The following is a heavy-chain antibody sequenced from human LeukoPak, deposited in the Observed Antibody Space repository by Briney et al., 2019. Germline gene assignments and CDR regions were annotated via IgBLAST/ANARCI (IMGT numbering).Heavy chain of an antibody. CDR2: ISACKGNT. CDR3: ARELYYDSSGYRYYYYGMDV. CDR1: GYTFTSYG. D-gene: IGHD3-22*01. Sequence: ASGKVSCKASGYTFTSYGISWVRQAPGQGLEWMGWISACKGNTNYAQKLQGRVTMTTDTSTSTAYMELRSLRSDDTAVYYCARELYYDSSGYRYYYYGMDVWGQGTTVTASS. J-gene: IGHJ6*02. V-gene: IGHV1-18*01.